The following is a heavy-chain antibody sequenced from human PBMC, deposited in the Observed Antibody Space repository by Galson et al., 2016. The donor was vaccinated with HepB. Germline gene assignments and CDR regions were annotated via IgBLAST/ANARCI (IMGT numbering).Heavy chain of an antibody. D-gene: IGHD6-13*01. CDR2: IWYDGSNK. CDR1: GFTFSSYG. J-gene: IGHJ4*02. V-gene: IGHV3-33*01. Sequence: SLRLSCAASGFTFSSYGMHWVRQAPGKGLEWVAVIWYDGSNKYYADSVKGRITISRDNSKNTLFLQMSSLRAEDTAVYYCAREMAIAAAATFDYWGQGTLVTVSS. CDR3: AREMAIAAAATFDY.